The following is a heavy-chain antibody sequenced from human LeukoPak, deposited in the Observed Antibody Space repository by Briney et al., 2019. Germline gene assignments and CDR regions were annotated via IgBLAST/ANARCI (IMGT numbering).Heavy chain of an antibody. Sequence: ASVEVSCKASGYTFTGYYMHWVRQAPGQGLEWMGWINPNSGGTNYAQKFQGRVTMTRDTSISTAYMELSRLRSDDTAVYYCAREQLTGDLYYYYGMDVWGQGTTVTVSS. J-gene: IGHJ6*02. CDR1: GYTFTGYY. V-gene: IGHV1-2*02. CDR2: INPNSGGT. CDR3: AREQLTGDLYYYYGMDV. D-gene: IGHD7-27*01.